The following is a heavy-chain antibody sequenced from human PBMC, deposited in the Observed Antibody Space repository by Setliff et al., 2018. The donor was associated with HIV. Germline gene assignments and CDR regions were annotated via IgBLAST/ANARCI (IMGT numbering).Heavy chain of an antibody. D-gene: IGHD2-8*01. V-gene: IGHV4-4*02. Sequence: SETLSLTCAVSGGSISSSNWWSWVRQPPEKGLEWIGEIYHGGSTNYNPSLKSRVTISVDKSKNQFSLKLSSVTAADTAVYFCAGETAPAARLPNVGGPPPPGYYHYMDVWGKGTTVTVSS. J-gene: IGHJ6*03. CDR2: IYHGGST. CDR3: AGETAPAARLPNVGGPPPPGYYHYMDV. CDR1: GGSISSSNW.